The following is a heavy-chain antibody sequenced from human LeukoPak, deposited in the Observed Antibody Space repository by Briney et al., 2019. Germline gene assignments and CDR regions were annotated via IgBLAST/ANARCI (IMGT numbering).Heavy chain of an antibody. V-gene: IGHV4-34*01. J-gene: IGHJ6*03. CDR1: GGSFSGSY. Sequence: SETLSLTCAVYGGSFSGSYWSWIRQPPGKGLEWIGEINHSGSTNYNPSLKSRVTISVDTSKNQFSLKLTSVTAADTAVYYCARAPVSTAYLHYYSMDVWGKGTMVTVSS. D-gene: IGHD3-16*01. CDR3: ARAPVSTAYLHYYSMDV. CDR2: INHSGST.